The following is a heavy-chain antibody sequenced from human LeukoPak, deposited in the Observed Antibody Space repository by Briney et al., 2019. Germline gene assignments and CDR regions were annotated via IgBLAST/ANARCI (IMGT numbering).Heavy chain of an antibody. CDR1: GFSLSTYF. CDR2: ITNSGRST. V-gene: IGHV3-11*04. D-gene: IGHD3-3*01. Sequence: PGGSLRLSCEASGFSLSTYFISWIRQAPGKGREWVSYITNSGRSTKYADAVKGRFTMSRDNAKQSVYLEMTDLRAEDTAVYYCAREASGYYHVFDAWGQGTRVTVSS. CDR3: AREASGYYHVFDA. J-gene: IGHJ4*02.